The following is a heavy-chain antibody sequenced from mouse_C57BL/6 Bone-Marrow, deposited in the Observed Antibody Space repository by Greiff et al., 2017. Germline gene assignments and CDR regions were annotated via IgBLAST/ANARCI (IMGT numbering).Heavy chain of an antibody. CDR3: AKRGYDYERGYWYCDV. D-gene: IGHD2-4*01. V-gene: IGHV2-5*01. CDR2: IWRGGST. J-gene: IGHJ1*03. CDR1: GFSLTSYG. Sequence: QVQLKQSGPGLVQPSQSLSITCTVSGFSLTSYGVHWVRQSPGQGLEWLGVIWRGGSTDYNAAFMSRLSITKDNSKSQVLFKMNSLQADDTAIYYCAKRGYDYERGYWYCDVWGTGTTVTVSS.